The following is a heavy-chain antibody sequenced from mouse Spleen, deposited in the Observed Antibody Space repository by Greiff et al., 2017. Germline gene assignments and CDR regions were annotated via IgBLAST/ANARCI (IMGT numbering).Heavy chain of an antibody. CDR3: AREGLRRGY. J-gene: IGHJ2*01. Sequence: EVQLQQSGPELVKPGASVKISCKASGYTFTDYYMNWVKQSHGKSLEWIGDINPNNGGTSYNQKFKGKATLTVDKSSSTAYMELRSLTSEDSAVYYCAREGLRRGYWGQGTTLTVSS. CDR1: GYTFTDYY. CDR2: INPNNGGT. D-gene: IGHD2-2*01. V-gene: IGHV1-26*01.